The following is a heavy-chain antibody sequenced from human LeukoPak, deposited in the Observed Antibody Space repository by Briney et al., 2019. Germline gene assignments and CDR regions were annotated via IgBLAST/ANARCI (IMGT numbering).Heavy chain of an antibody. D-gene: IGHD3-16*01. CDR2: IYDSGDT. Sequence: GGSLRLSCAASGFTVSSNYMSWVRQAPGKGLEWVSIIYDSGDTYYADSVKGRFTISRDNSKNTLYLQMNRLRDEDTAVYYCASHWGGHWGQGTLVTVSS. CDR1: GFTVSSNY. CDR3: ASHWGGH. J-gene: IGHJ4*02. V-gene: IGHV3-53*01.